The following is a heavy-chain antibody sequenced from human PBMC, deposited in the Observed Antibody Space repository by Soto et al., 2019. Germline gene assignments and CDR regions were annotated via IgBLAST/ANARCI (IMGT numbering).Heavy chain of an antibody. CDR2: INPSGGST. CDR1: GYTFTSYY. J-gene: IGHJ4*02. V-gene: IGHV1-46*03. CDR3: TTNSVGYRSGWFDN. Sequence: QVQLVQSGAEVKKPGASVKVSCKAAGYTFTSYYMHWVRQAPGQGLEWMGIINPSGGSTSYAQKFQGRDTMTRDPSTNRVYLELCSMRSDDTGVYYCTTNSVGYRSGWFDNWGQGTLVAVSS. D-gene: IGHD6-19*01.